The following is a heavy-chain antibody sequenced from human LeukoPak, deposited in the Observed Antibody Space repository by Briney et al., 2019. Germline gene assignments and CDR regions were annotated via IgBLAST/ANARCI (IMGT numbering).Heavy chain of an antibody. CDR1: GLTFGNYN. D-gene: IGHD3-22*01. CDR2: IWHDGNYK. Sequence: GGSLRLSCVASGLTFGNYNMRWVRQAPGKGLEWVAVIWHDGNYKYYVDSVKGRFTISRDNSKNTVYLQMNSLGAEDTAVYLCARDSDYYDSSAYSFRGGLHYDFWGRGTLVTVSS. CDR3: ARDSDYYDSSAYSFRGGLHYDF. V-gene: IGHV3-33*01. J-gene: IGHJ4*02.